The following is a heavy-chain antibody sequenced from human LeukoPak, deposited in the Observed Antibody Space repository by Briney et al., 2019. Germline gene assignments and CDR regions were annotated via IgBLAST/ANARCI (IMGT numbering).Heavy chain of an antibody. CDR1: GYTFTGYY. V-gene: IGHV1-2*02. CDR2: INPNSGGT. CDR3: ARFGSNWGFRYFDL. J-gene: IGHJ2*01. Sequence: ASVKVSCKASGYTFTGYYMHWVRQAPGRGLEWMGWINPNSGGTNYAQKFQGRVTMTRDTSISTAYMELSRLRSDDTAVYYCARFGSNWGFRYFDLWGRGTLVTVSS. D-gene: IGHD7-27*01.